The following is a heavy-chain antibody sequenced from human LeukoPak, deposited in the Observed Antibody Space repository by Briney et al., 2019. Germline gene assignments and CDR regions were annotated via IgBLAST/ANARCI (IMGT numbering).Heavy chain of an antibody. Sequence: SETLSLTCAVYGGSFSGYYWSWIRQPPGKGLEWIGEINHSGSTNYNPSLKSRVTISVDTSKNQFSLKLSSVTAADTAVYYCARHRRGDDFWSGYLHYYYYYMDVWGKGTTVTVSS. CDR1: GGSFSGYY. V-gene: IGHV4-34*01. CDR3: ARHRRGDDFWSGYLHYYYYYMDV. D-gene: IGHD3-3*01. J-gene: IGHJ6*03. CDR2: INHSGST.